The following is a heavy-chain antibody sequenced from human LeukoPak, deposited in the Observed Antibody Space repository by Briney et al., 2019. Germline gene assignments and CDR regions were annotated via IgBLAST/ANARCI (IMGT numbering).Heavy chain of an antibody. D-gene: IGHD6-6*01. CDR2: INHSGST. CDR3: ARREKAARPHYYGMDV. CDR1: GGSFSGYY. V-gene: IGHV4-34*01. J-gene: IGHJ6*02. Sequence: PSETLSLTCAVYGGSFSGYYWSWIRQPPGKGLEWIGEINHSGSTNYNPPLKSRVTISVDTSKNQFSLKLSSVTAADTAVYYCARREKAARPHYYGMDVWGQGTTVTVSS.